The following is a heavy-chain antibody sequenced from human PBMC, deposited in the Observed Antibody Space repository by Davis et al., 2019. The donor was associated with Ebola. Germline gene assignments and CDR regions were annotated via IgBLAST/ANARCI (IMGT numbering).Heavy chain of an antibody. CDR2: IKQDRSEK. V-gene: IGHV3-7*03. CDR1: GFTFSSYW. CDR3: ARDPGTYCGGDCFLSL. J-gene: IGHJ4*02. Sequence: GESLKISCAASGFTFSSYWMSWVRQAPGKGLEWVANIKQDRSEKYYVDSVKGRFTISRDNAKNSLYLQMNSLRAEDTAVYYCARDPGTYCGGDCFLSLWGQGTLVTVSS. D-gene: IGHD2-21*02.